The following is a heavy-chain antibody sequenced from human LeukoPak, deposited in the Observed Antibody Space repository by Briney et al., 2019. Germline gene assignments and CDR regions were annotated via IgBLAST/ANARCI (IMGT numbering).Heavy chain of an antibody. CDR1: GGSISSSSYY. CDR3: ARDSYSGSPFDY. V-gene: IGHV4-39*07. D-gene: IGHD1-26*01. Sequence: SETLSLTCTVSGGSISSSSYYWGWIRQPPGKGLEWIGSIYYSGSTYYNPSLKSRVTISVDTSKNQFSLKLSSVTAADTAVYYCARDSYSGSPFDYWGQGTLVTVSS. J-gene: IGHJ4*02. CDR2: IYYSGST.